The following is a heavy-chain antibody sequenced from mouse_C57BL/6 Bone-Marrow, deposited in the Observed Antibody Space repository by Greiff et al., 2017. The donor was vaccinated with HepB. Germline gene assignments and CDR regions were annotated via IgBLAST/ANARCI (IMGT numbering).Heavy chain of an antibody. CDR3: ARWRYSNPFAY. CDR1: GFTFSDYG. Sequence: EVKLVESGGGLVKPGGSLKLSCVASGFTFSDYGMHWVRQAPEKGLEWVAYISSGSSTISYADTVKGRLTISRAHAKNTLFLQMTSLRSEDTAMYYCARWRYSNPFAYWGQGTLVTVSA. CDR2: ISSGSSTI. V-gene: IGHV5-17*01. J-gene: IGHJ3*01. D-gene: IGHD2-5*01.